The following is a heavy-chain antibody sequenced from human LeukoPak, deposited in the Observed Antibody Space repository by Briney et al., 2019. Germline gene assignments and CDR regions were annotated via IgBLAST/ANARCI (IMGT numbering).Heavy chain of an antibody. CDR1: GGSISSYY. J-gene: IGHJ6*02. V-gene: IGHV4-31*03. CDR3: ARARAYTYYYYGMDV. Sequence: TLSLTCTVSGGSISSYYWSWIRQHPGKGLEWIGYIYYSGSTYYNPSLRSRVTISVDTSKNQFSLKLSSVTAADTAVYYCARARAYTYYYYGMDVWGQGTTVTVSS. CDR2: IYYSGST. D-gene: IGHD3-16*01.